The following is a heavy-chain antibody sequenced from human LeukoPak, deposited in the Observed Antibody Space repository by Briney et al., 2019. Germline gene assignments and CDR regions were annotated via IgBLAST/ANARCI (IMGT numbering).Heavy chain of an antibody. D-gene: IGHD3-9*01. V-gene: IGHV1-46*01. CDR3: ATEIQVFDWLRGFDY. J-gene: IGHJ4*02. Sequence: ASVKVSCKASGYTFTSYYIHLVRQAPGQGFEWMAIINPSDGSTTNSQKFQGRVTMTRDTSTSTVYMELSGLRSEDTAVYYCATEIQVFDWLRGFDYWGQGTLVTVSS. CDR2: INPSDGST. CDR1: GYTFTSYY.